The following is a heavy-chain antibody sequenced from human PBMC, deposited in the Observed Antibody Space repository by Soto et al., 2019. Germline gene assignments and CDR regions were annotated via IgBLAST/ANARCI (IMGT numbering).Heavy chain of an antibody. V-gene: IGHV3-23*01. J-gene: IGHJ3*02. CDR2: ILVDGRT. Sequence: PVGSLRLSCAASGFICSSYDMSWVRQAPGKGLEWVSTILVDGRTFYVDSVKGRFTISRDSSQNTVYLQMNSLTAGDTALYYCAKATATGGGAFDICGQGTMVTVSS. CDR1: GFICSSYD. D-gene: IGHD2-8*02. CDR3: AKATATGGGAFDI.